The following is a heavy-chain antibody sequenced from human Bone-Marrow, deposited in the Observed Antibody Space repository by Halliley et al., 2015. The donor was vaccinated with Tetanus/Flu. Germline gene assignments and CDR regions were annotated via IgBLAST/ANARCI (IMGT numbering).Heavy chain of an antibody. V-gene: IGHV4-59*01. CDR2: YYTGSP. CDR3: ARSPLLYTGRDGVIGWIDS. D-gene: IGHD1-1*01. J-gene: IGHJ5*01. Sequence: YYTGSPDSNPSLKSRVTISVDTSKNQFSMKLNSVTAADAAVYYCARSPLLYTGRDGVIGWIDSWGHGILVTVSS.